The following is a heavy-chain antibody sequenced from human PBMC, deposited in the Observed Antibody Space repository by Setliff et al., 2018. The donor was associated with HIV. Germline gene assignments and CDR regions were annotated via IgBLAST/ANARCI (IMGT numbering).Heavy chain of an antibody. CDR2: ISGSGSTT. CDR1: GFTFSSYE. Sequence: SCAASGFTFSSYETNWVRQAPGKGLGWVSYISGSGSTTYYADSVKGRFTISRDNAKNSLYLQMNSLRAEDTAVYYCATEGPSETPDAFDIWGQGTMVTVSS. V-gene: IGHV3-48*03. CDR3: ATEGPSETPDAFDI. J-gene: IGHJ3*02.